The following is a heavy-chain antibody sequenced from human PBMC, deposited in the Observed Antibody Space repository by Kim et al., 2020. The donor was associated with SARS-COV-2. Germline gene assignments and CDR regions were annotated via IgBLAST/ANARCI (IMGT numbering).Heavy chain of an antibody. CDR1: GGSFSSYY. D-gene: IGHD2-21*02. J-gene: IGHJ5*02. Sequence: SETLSLTCTISGGSFSSYYWTWIRQPPGGGLEWIAYIYKSGSTNYNPSLKSRVTISLDTSKNQFSLKLSSVTAADTAIYYCARALTRDEFDPWGQGTLVTVSS. CDR3: ARALTRDEFDP. V-gene: IGHV4-59*01. CDR2: IYKSGST.